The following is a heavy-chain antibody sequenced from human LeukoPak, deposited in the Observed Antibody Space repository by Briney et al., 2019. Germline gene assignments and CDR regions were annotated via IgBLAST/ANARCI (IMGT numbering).Heavy chain of an antibody. Sequence: PSETLSLTCAVYGGSFSGYYWSWIRQPPGKGLEWIGENNHSGSTNYNPTLRSRVTISVDTSKNQFSLKLSSVTAADTAVYYCARGRYFDWLALDYWGQGTLVTVSS. CDR2: NNHSGST. D-gene: IGHD3-9*01. CDR3: ARGRYFDWLALDY. CDR1: GGSFSGYY. V-gene: IGHV4-34*01. J-gene: IGHJ4*02.